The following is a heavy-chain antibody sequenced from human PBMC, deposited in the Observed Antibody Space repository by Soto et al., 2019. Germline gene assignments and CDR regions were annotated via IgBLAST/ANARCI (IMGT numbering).Heavy chain of an antibody. CDR1: GGTFSSYA. Sequence: ASVKVSCKASGGTFSSYAISWVRQAPGQGLEWMGGIIPIFGTANYAQKFQGRVTITADESTSTAYMELSSLRSEDTAVYYRARDLSPTGTTDYYYYGMDVWGQGTTVTVSS. V-gene: IGHV1-69*13. CDR3: ARDLSPTGTTDYYYYGMDV. J-gene: IGHJ6*02. D-gene: IGHD1-7*01. CDR2: IIPIFGTA.